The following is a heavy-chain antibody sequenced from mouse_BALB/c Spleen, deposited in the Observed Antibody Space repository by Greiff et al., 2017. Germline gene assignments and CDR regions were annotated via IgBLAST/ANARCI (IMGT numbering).Heavy chain of an antibody. Sequence: QVQLQQPGAELVKPGASVKMSCKASGYTFTSYWMHWVKQRPGQGLEWIGTIDPSDSYTSYNQKFKGKATLTVDTSSSTAYMQLSSLTSEDSAVYYWTRGDYRYDRGDYYAMDYWGQGTSVTVSS. CDR1: GYTFTSYW. J-gene: IGHJ4*01. V-gene: IGHV1S127*01. D-gene: IGHD2-14*01. CDR3: TRGDYRYDRGDYYAMDY. CDR2: IDPSDSYT.